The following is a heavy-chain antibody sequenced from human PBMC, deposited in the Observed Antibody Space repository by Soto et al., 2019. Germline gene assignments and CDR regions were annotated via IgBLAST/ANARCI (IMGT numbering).Heavy chain of an antibody. CDR3: ARGRVDIVVVVAATQTYLPFDY. J-gene: IGHJ4*02. Sequence: SETLSLTCAVYGGSFSGYYWSWIRQPPGKGLEWIGEINHSGSTNYNPSLKSRVTISVDTSKNQFSLKLSSVTAADTAVYYCARGRVDIVVVVAATQTYLPFDYWGQGTLVTVSS. V-gene: IGHV4-34*01. CDR2: INHSGST. D-gene: IGHD2-15*01. CDR1: GGSFSGYY.